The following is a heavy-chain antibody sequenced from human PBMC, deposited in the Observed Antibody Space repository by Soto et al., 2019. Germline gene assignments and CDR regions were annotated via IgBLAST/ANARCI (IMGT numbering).Heavy chain of an antibody. Sequence: EVQLVESAGGLVQRGGSLRLSCAASGFTFNYYWMHWVRQAPGQGLVWVSHIHSDGSTTTYADSVKGRFTISRDNAKNTLYLQMNSLRAEDTAVYYCVRGDKDGFDLWGQGTTVTVSS. D-gene: IGHD2-21*02. J-gene: IGHJ3*01. CDR3: VRGDKDGFDL. V-gene: IGHV3-74*01. CDR2: IHSDGSTT. CDR1: GFTFNYYW.